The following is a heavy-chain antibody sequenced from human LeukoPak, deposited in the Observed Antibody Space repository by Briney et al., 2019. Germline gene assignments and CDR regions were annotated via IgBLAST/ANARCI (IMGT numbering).Heavy chain of an antibody. D-gene: IGHD4-11*01. CDR2: IYYTGGT. CDR1: GGSITSSSYY. CDR3: ARHGGTRITLVEVYYFDS. Sequence: SETLSLTCSVSGGSITSSSYYWGWIRQPPEKGLEWIGSIYYTGGTNYSPSLKSRVTMFADTSKNQFSLKLSSVTAGDTAVYYCARHGGTRITLVEVYYFDSWGQGNLVTVSS. V-gene: IGHV4-39*01. J-gene: IGHJ4*02.